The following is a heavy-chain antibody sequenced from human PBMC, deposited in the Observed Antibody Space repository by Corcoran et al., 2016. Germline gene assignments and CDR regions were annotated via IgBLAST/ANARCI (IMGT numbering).Heavy chain of an antibody. D-gene: IGHD3-22*01. Sequence: QVQLVQSGAEVKKPGASVKVSCKASGYTFTSYYMHWVRQAPGQGLEWMGIINPSGGSTSYAQKFQGRVTMTRATSTSTVYMERSSLRSEDTAVYYCAIDRSDSSYYYDRSGYNDRDAVAFDIWGQGTMVTVSS. V-gene: IGHV1-46*01. CDR1: GYTFTSYY. CDR3: AIDRSDSSYYYDRSGYNDRDAVAFDI. J-gene: IGHJ3*02. CDR2: INPSGGST.